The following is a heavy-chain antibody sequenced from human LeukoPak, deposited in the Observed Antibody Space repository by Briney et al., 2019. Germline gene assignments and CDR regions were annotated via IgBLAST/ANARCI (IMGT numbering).Heavy chain of an antibody. Sequence: PGGSLRLSCAASGFTFSSYAMSWVRQAPGEGLGWVSATSGSGGSTYYADSVKGRFTISRDNSKNTLYLQMNSLRAEDTAVYYCAKLRFLEWFGGDNFDYWGQGTLVTVSS. CDR1: GFTFSSYA. CDR3: AKLRFLEWFGGDNFDY. J-gene: IGHJ4*02. CDR2: TSGSGGST. V-gene: IGHV3-23*01. D-gene: IGHD3-3*01.